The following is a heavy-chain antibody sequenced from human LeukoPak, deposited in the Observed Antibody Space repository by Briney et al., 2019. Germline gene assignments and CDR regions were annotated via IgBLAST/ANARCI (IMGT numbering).Heavy chain of an antibody. CDR3: AKYSSIWYEDY. V-gene: IGHV3-23*01. Sequence: GGSVRVSCAASGFTFSYYAMNGVGQAPGKGLECVSEMSVSSGSTYYAESVKRRFTISRDNSKNTLSLQMSSLKVEDTAVYYCAKYSSIWYEDYWGQGALVTVSS. CDR2: MSVSSGST. J-gene: IGHJ4*02. CDR1: GFTFSYYA. D-gene: IGHD6-13*01.